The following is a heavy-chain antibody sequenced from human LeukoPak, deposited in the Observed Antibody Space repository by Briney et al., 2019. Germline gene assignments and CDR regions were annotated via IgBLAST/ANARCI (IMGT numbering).Heavy chain of an antibody. CDR2: ISAYNGNT. V-gene: IGHV1-18*01. D-gene: IGHD2-2*01. Sequence: ASVKVSCKASGYTFTSYGISWVRQAPGQGLEWMGWISAYNGNTNYAQRLQGRVTMTTDTSTSTAYMELRSLRSDDTAVYYCATVPAAITPGDYWGQGTLVTASS. J-gene: IGHJ4*02. CDR3: ATVPAAITPGDY. CDR1: GYTFTSYG.